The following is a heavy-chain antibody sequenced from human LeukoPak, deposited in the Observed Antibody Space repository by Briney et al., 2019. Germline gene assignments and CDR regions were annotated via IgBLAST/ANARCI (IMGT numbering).Heavy chain of an antibody. D-gene: IGHD6-19*01. Sequence: SETLSLTCTTSGAPISRFYWSWVRQPPGKGLEWIGNIYNGVPTFFNPSLESRVTLSVDTSKTQFSLQLASVTAADTAVYYCVQTTGWPGFDYWGQGILVTVSS. J-gene: IGHJ4*02. V-gene: IGHV4-4*09. CDR1: GAPISRFY. CDR3: VQTTGWPGFDY. CDR2: IYNGVPT.